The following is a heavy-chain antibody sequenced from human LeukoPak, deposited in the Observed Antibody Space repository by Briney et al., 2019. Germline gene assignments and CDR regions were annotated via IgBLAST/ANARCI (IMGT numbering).Heavy chain of an antibody. Sequence: GGSLTLSCAASGFTFSIYEMNWVRQAPGKGLEWVSYSSSSGTTIHYADSVEGPFTISRDNAKNSLYLQMNSLRAEDTAVYYCARDRGNWNNAAGFDIWGQGTMVTVSS. D-gene: IGHD1/OR15-1a*01. CDR3: ARDRGNWNNAAGFDI. J-gene: IGHJ3*02. CDR2: SSSSGTTI. CDR1: GFTFSIYE. V-gene: IGHV3-48*03.